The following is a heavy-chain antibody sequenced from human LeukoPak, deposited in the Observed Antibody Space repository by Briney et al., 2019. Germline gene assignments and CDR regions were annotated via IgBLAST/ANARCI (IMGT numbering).Heavy chain of an antibody. CDR2: ISGYNGNT. D-gene: IGHD3-10*01. J-gene: IGHJ4*02. CDR1: GYTFSYFG. CDR3: AREPPDYYGSGSFYRGLDY. Sequence: WASVKVSCKASGYTFSYFGINWVRQAPGQGLEWMGWISGYNGNTNSAQKFQGRLTMTTDAATSTVYMELRSLRSDDTAVYYCAREPPDYYGSGSFYRGLDYWGQGTLVTVSS. V-gene: IGHV1-18*01.